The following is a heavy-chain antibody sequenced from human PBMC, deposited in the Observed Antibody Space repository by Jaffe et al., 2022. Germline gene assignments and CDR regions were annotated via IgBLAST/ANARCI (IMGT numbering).Heavy chain of an antibody. CDR1: GFTFSSYA. CDR2: ISSNGGST. J-gene: IGHJ3*02. CDR3: ASEIVVVVPAAMAAFDI. Sequence: EVQLVESGGGLVQPGGSLRLSCAASGFTFSSYAMHWVRQAPGKGLEYVSAISSNGGSTYYANSVKGRFTISRDNSKNTLYLQMGSLRAEDMAVYYCASEIVVVVPAAMAAFDIWGQGTMVTVSS. D-gene: IGHD2-2*01. V-gene: IGHV3-64*01.